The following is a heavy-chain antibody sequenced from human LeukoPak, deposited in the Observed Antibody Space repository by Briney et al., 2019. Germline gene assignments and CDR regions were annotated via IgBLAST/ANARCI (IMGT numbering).Heavy chain of an antibody. CDR2: IGTAGDT. J-gene: IGHJ4*02. V-gene: IGHV3-13*01. CDR1: GFTFSSYA. Sequence: GGSLRLSCATSGFTFSSYAMHWVRQATGKGLEWVSAIGTAGDTFYPGSVKGRFTISRDNSKNTLYLQMNSLRVEDTAVYYCAKGVYGSRTTSFADYWGQGTLVAVSS. CDR3: AKGVYGSRTTSFADY. D-gene: IGHD3-10*01.